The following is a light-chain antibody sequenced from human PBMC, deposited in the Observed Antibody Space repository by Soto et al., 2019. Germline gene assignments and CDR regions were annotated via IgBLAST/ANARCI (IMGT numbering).Light chain of an antibody. CDR1: QSVFYSSKNRSY. V-gene: IGKV4-1*01. J-gene: IGKJ2*01. CDR2: WAS. CDR3: QQYYSTPYT. Sequence: DTLMTQSPDSLAVSLGERATINCKSSQSVFYSSKNRSYLAWYQQKPGQPPKLLIYWASTRESGVPDRFSGSGSGTNFTLPISSLQAEDVAVYYCQQYYSTPYTFGQGTKLEIK.